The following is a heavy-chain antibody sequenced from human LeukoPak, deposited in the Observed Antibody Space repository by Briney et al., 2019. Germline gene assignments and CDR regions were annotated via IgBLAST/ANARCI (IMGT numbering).Heavy chain of an antibody. CDR3: ARGSSSWYDFWFDP. CDR2: MNPNSGNT. V-gene: IGHV1-8*01. Sequence: ASAKVSCKASGYTFTSYDINWVRQATGQGLEWMGWMNPNSGNTGYAQKFQGRVTMTRNTSISTAYMELSSLRSEDTAVYYCARGSSSWYDFWFDPWGQGTLVTVSS. D-gene: IGHD6-13*01. J-gene: IGHJ5*02. CDR1: GYTFTSYD.